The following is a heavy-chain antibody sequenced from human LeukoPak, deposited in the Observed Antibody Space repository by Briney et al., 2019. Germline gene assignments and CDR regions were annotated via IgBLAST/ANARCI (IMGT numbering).Heavy chain of an antibody. CDR2: ISGVGASYI. Sequence: PGGSLRLSCEVSEFALERYTMSWVRQAPGKGLEWVSSISGVGASYIFYADSVKGRFTISRDNARNSLYLQMNTLRAEDTAVYYCLRDRGYSTYDCWGQGTLVTVSS. D-gene: IGHD6-13*01. V-gene: IGHV3-21*01. CDR1: EFALERYT. J-gene: IGHJ4*02. CDR3: LRDRGYSTYDC.